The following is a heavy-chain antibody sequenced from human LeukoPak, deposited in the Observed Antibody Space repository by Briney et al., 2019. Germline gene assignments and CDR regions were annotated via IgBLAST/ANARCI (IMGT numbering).Heavy chain of an antibody. CDR1: GLTFSSYA. CDR2: ISSSGSTI. CDR3: ARDDAMGATIDY. J-gene: IGHJ4*02. D-gene: IGHD1-26*01. V-gene: IGHV3-48*04. Sequence: GSLRLSCAASGLTFSSYAMSWVRQAPGKGLEWVSYISSSGSTIYYADSVKGRFTISRENAKNSLYLQMNSLRAEDTAVYYCARDDAMGATIDYWGQGTLVTVSS.